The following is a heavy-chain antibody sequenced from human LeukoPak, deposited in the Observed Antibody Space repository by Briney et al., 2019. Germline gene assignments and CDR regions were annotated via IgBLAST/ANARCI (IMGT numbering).Heavy chain of an antibody. V-gene: IGHV3-21*01. J-gene: IGHJ1*01. Sequence: GGSLRLSCAASGFTFSSYSMNWVRQAPGKGLEWVSSISSSSSYIYYADSVKGRFTISGDKAKNSLYLQLNSLRAEDTDVYYCARGRYSGSYYGEYFQHWGQGTLVTVSS. CDR3: ARGRYSGSYYGEYFQH. CDR2: ISSSSSYI. D-gene: IGHD1-26*01. CDR1: GFTFSSYS.